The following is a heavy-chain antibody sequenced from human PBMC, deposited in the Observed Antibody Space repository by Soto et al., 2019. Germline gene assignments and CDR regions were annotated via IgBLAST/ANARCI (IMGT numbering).Heavy chain of an antibody. D-gene: IGHD3-9*01. J-gene: IGHJ6*03. V-gene: IGHV4-34*01. Sequence: PSETLSLTCAVYGGSFSGYYWSWIRQPPGKGLEWIGEINHSGSTNYSPSLKGRVTISVDTSKNQFSLKLSSVTAADTAVYYCARKKKYYDILTGYYYYYYYYMDVWGKGTTVTVSS. CDR3: ARKKKYYDILTGYYYYYYYYMDV. CDR2: INHSGST. CDR1: GGSFSGYY.